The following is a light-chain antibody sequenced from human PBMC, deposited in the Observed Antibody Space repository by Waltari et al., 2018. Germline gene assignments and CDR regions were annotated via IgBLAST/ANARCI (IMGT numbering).Light chain of an antibody. V-gene: IGLV3-25*03. CDR1: TLPKEY. CDR3: QSSDSSGSYVL. Sequence: SYGLTQAPSVSVSPGHTARITCSGDTLPKEYAYWYQQKPGQAPVLVIYKDSERPSGIPERFSGSRAGTTVALTINGVQAEDEAEYYCQSSDSSGSYVLFGGGTKLTVL. CDR2: KDS. J-gene: IGLJ3*02.